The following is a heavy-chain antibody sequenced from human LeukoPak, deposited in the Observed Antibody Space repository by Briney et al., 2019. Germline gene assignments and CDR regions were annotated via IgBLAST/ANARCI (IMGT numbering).Heavy chain of an antibody. CDR3: ARRRYYDGSGYLE. V-gene: IGHV4-39*01. D-gene: IGHD3-22*01. J-gene: IGHJ1*01. CDR1: GDSDSRSDSY. Sequence: SETLSLTCSVSGDSDSRSDSYWDWIRQPPGKGLEWIGTIYYSGRTYYSPSLKGRVTMSVDPSNNQFSLNLRSVTAADTAVYYCARRRYYDGSGYLEWGQGTLLSVSS. CDR2: IYYSGRT.